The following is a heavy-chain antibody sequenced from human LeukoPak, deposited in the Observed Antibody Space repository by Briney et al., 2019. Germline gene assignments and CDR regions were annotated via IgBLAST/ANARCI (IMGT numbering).Heavy chain of an antibody. CDR2: ISGSGGRT. J-gene: IGHJ4*02. CDR3: AKRPYGSGTYYFDY. V-gene: IGHV3-23*01. D-gene: IGHD3-10*01. CDR1: GFTFSSYA. Sequence: GGSLRLSCAASGFTFSSYAMGWVRQAPGKGLEWVSAISGSGGRTYYADSVKGRFTISRDNSKNTLYLQMNSLRAEDTAVYYCAKRPYGSGTYYFDYWGQGTLVTVSS.